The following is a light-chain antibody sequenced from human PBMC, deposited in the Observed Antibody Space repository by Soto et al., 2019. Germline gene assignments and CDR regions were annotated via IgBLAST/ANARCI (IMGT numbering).Light chain of an antibody. J-gene: IGKJ5*01. CDR2: AAS. Sequence: DIQMTQSPSSLSASVGDRVTITCRASQSISSYLNWYQQKPGKAPKLLIYAASSLQSGVPSRFTARGSGHDLTLTIRNMQTQDFATYYCQQANSFPTNFGKGTRLEIK. CDR1: QSISSY. CDR3: QQANSFPTN. V-gene: IGKV1-39*01.